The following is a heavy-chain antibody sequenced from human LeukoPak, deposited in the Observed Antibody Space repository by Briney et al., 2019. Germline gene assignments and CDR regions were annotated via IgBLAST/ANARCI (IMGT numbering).Heavy chain of an antibody. D-gene: IGHD6-13*01. Sequence: SETLSLTCTVSGGSISSYYWSWIRQPPGKGLEWIGYIYYSGSTNYNPSLKSRVTISVDTSKNQFSLKLSSVTAADTAVYYCARETLDSSSWTTDAFDIWGQGTMVTVSS. V-gene: IGHV4-59*01. CDR1: GGSISSYY. CDR3: ARETLDSSSWTTDAFDI. J-gene: IGHJ3*02. CDR2: IYYSGST.